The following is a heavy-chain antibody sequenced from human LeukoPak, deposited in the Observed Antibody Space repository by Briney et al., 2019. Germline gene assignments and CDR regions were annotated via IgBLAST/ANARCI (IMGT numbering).Heavy chain of an antibody. V-gene: IGHV3-23*01. CDR1: GGSFSGYY. D-gene: IGHD5-18*01. CDR2: ISGSGGST. CDR3: AKTGSNTAPYYYYGMDV. Sequence: PSETLSLTCAVYGGSFSGYYWSWIRQPPGKGLEWVSAISGSGGSTFYADSVKGRFTISRDNSKNTLYLQMNSLRAEDTAVYYCAKTGSNTAPYYYYGMDVWGQGTTVTVSS. J-gene: IGHJ6*02.